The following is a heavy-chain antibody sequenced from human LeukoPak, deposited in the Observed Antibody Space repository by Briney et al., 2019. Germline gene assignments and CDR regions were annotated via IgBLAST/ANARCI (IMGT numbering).Heavy chain of an antibody. CDR1: GGTFSSYA. Sequence: PRASVKVSCKASGGTFSSYAISWVRQAPGQGLEWMGGIIPIFGTANYAQKFQGRVTITADKSTSTAYMELSSLRSEDTAVYYCARSSIIAAAGPYYFDYWGQGTLVTVSS. V-gene: IGHV1-69*06. CDR3: ARSSIIAAAGPYYFDY. J-gene: IGHJ4*02. CDR2: IIPIFGTA. D-gene: IGHD6-13*01.